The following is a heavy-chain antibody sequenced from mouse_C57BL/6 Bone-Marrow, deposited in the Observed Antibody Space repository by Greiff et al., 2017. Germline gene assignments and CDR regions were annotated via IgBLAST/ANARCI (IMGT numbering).Heavy chain of an antibody. Sequence: QVQLQQSGAELVKPGASVKISCKASGYAFSSYWMNWVKQRPGKGLEWIGQIYPGDGDTNYNGKFKGKATLTADKSSSTAYMQLSSLTSADSAVYFCARNYGNYLPDYWGQGTTLTVSS. V-gene: IGHV1-80*01. CDR1: GYAFSSYW. J-gene: IGHJ2*01. D-gene: IGHD2-1*01. CDR2: IYPGDGDT. CDR3: ARNYGNYLPDY.